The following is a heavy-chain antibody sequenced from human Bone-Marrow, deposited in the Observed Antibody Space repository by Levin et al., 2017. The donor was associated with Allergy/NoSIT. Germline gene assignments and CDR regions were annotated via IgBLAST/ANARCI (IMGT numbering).Heavy chain of an antibody. CDR3: AKLSPMVLRGPFDY. D-gene: IGHD2-8*01. CDR2: ISGSGGST. Sequence: GESLKISCAASGFTFSSYAMSWVRQAPGKGLEWVSAISGSGGSTYYADSVKGRFTISRDNSKNTLYLQMNSLRAEDTAVYYCAKLSPMVLRGPFDYWGQGTLVTVSS. V-gene: IGHV3-23*01. CDR1: GFTFSSYA. J-gene: IGHJ4*02.